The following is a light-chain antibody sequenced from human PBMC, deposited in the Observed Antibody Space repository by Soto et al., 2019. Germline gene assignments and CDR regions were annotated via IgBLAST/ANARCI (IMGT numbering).Light chain of an antibody. CDR1: SSDVGSYNY. V-gene: IGLV2-14*01. CDR3: SSYTNSGTDV. J-gene: IGLJ1*01. Sequence: QSALTQPASVSGSPGQSITISCTGTSSDVGSYNYVSWYQQDPGKAPKLIFYDVSNRPSGVSDRFSVSKSGNTASLTISNLQAEDEAAYYCSSYTNSGTDVFGTGTKLTVL. CDR2: DVS.